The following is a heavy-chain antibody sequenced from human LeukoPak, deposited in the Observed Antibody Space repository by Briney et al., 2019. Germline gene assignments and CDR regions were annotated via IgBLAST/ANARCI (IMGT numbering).Heavy chain of an antibody. CDR2: IYHSGST. Sequence: PSETLSLTCTVSGGSINDYYWSWIRQPPGKGLEWIGSIYHSGSTYYNPSLKSRVTISVDTSKNQFSLKLSSVTAADTAVYYCARGERNYYGSGSYLYFDYWGRGTLVTVSS. CDR1: GGSINDYY. J-gene: IGHJ4*02. D-gene: IGHD3-10*01. CDR3: ARGERNYYGSGSYLYFDY. V-gene: IGHV4-59*12.